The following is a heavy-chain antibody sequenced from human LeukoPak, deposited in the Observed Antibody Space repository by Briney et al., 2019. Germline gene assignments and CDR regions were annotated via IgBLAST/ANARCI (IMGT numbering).Heavy chain of an antibody. CDR1: GGTFSSYI. D-gene: IGHD3-16*02. J-gene: IGHJ5*02. CDR2: IIPILAIV. Sequence: ASVKVSCKASGGTFSSYIISWVRQAPGQGLEWMGRIIPILAIVKYAQKFQGRITITADKSTSTAYMELSSLRSEDTAVYYCARDLGRLGELSLRWFDPWGQGTLVTVSS. CDR3: ARDLGRLGELSLRWFDP. V-gene: IGHV1-69*04.